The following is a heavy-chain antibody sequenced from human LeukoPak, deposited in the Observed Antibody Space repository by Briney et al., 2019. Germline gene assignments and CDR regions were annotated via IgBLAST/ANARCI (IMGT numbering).Heavy chain of an antibody. V-gene: IGHV3-21*01. J-gene: IGHJ4*02. CDR3: ARDRSLAAAGFDY. Sequence: GGSLRLSCAASGFTFSSYSMNWVRQAPGKGLEWVSSISSSSSYIYYADSVKGRFTISRDNAKNSLYLQMNSLRAGNTAVYYCARDRSLAAAGFDYWGQGTLVTVSS. D-gene: IGHD6-13*01. CDR2: ISSSSSYI. CDR1: GFTFSSYS.